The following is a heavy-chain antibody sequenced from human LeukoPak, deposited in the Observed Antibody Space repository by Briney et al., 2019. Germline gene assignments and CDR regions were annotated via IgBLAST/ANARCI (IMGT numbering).Heavy chain of an antibody. Sequence: GGSLRLSCAASGFTFSSYAMHWVRPAPGKGLEWVAVISYDGSNKYYADSVKGRFTISRDNSKNTLYLQMNSLRAEDTAVYYCARAQSIAAAVDYWGQGTLVTVSS. V-gene: IGHV3-30*14. CDR1: GFTFSSYA. J-gene: IGHJ4*02. CDR3: ARAQSIAAAVDY. D-gene: IGHD6-13*01. CDR2: ISYDGSNK.